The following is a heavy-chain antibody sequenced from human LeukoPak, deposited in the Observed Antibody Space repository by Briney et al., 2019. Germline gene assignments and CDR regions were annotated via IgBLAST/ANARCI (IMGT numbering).Heavy chain of an antibody. V-gene: IGHV3-23*01. D-gene: IGHD3-9*01. CDR1: GFTFSSYA. CDR2: ISGSGGST. J-gene: IGHJ3*02. CDR3: AKDSYGDLLTGYYRGAFDI. Sequence: GGSLRLSCAASGFTFSSYAMSWVRQAPGKGLEWVSAISGSGGSTYCADSVKGRFTISRDNSKNTLYLQMNSLRAEDTAVYYCAKDSYGDLLTGYYRGAFDIWGQGTMVTVSS.